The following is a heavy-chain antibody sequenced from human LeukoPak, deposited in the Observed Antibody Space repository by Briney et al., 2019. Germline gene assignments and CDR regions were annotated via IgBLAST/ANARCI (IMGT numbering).Heavy chain of an antibody. D-gene: IGHD3-10*01. J-gene: IGHJ6*03. CDR3: ARGVLAHGSGSHSTYYYYYMDV. CDR1: GFTFDDYG. Sequence: PGGSLRLSCAASGFTFDDYGMSWVRQAPGKGLEWVAFIRYDGSNKYYADSVKGRFTISRDNSKNTLYLQMNSLRAEDTAVYYCARGVLAHGSGSHSTYYYYYMDVWGKGTTVTISS. V-gene: IGHV3-30*02. CDR2: IRYDGSNK.